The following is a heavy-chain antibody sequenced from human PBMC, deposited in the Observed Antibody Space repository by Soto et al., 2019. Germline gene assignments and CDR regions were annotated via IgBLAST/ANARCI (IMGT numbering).Heavy chain of an antibody. CDR3: ASPPSPDTAVPLNEV. CDR2: IYYSGST. J-gene: IGHJ4*02. Sequence: SETLSLTCTVSGGSISSSSYYWGWIRQPPGKGLEWIGSIYYSGSTYYNPSLKSRVTISVDTSKNQFSLKLSSVTAADTAVYYCASPPSPDTAVPLNEVWGQGTLVTVSS. V-gene: IGHV4-39*01. D-gene: IGHD5-18*01. CDR1: GGSISSSSYY.